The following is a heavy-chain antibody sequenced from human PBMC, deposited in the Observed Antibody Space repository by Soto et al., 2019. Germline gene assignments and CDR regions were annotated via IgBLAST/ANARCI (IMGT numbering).Heavy chain of an antibody. Sequence: ASVKVSCKASGYSFTNYDISWVRQAPGQGLEWMGWISPYNGDTNYAQKLQGRVTMTTDTSTSTAYMELRSLRSDDTAVYYCAGCCSSTSSDHYFDYWGQGXLVTVYS. CDR2: ISPYNGDT. D-gene: IGHD2-2*01. CDR1: GYSFTNYD. CDR3: AGCCSSTSSDHYFDY. V-gene: IGHV1-18*01. J-gene: IGHJ4*02.